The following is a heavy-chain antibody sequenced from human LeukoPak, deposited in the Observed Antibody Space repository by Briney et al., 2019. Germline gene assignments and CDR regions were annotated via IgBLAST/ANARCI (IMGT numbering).Heavy chain of an antibody. J-gene: IGHJ3*02. CDR2: INASGGST. Sequence: AAVRVSCKASGYTFTSYYMHWVRQAPGQGREWMGIINASGGSTSYAQKLQGRVTMTRETSTSTVYMALSSLRSEDTALYYCARAAVVRATLLDAFDIWRQGPMVTVSS. CDR1: GYTFTSYY. CDR3: ARAAVVRATLLDAFDI. D-gene: IGHD1-26*01. V-gene: IGHV1-46*04.